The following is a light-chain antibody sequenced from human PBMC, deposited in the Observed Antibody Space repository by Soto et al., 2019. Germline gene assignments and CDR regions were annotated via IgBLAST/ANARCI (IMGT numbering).Light chain of an antibody. V-gene: IGKV3-11*01. CDR1: QSVSSF. J-gene: IGKJ4*01. Sequence: EIELTQSPATLSLSPGERATLSCRASQSVSSFLVWYQQKPGQAPRLLIYDAVNRVTGIPARFSGRGSGTDFTLTISSLEPEDFAVYYCQHRSNWPRLTFGGGTKVEIK. CDR2: DAV. CDR3: QHRSNWPRLT.